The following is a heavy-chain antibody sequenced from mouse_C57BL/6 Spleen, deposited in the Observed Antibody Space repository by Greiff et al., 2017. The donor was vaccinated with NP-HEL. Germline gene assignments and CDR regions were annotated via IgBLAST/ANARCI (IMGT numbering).Heavy chain of an antibody. CDR1: GYTFTSYW. Sequence: QVQLQQPGTELVKPGASVKLSCKASGYTFTSYWMHWVKQRPGQGLEWIGNINPSNGGTNYNEKFKSKATLTVDKSSSTAYMQLSSMTSEDSAVYYGARTGYYYGTDYWGQGTTLTVSS. D-gene: IGHD1-1*01. CDR2: INPSNGGT. J-gene: IGHJ2*01. V-gene: IGHV1-53*01. CDR3: ARTGYYYGTDY.